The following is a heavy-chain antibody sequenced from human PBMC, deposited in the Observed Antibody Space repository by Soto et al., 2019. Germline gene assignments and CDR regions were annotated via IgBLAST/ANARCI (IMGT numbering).Heavy chain of an antibody. CDR1: GGSISSGGYS. D-gene: IGHD4-17*01. Sequence: SETLSLTCAVSGGSISSGGYSWSWIRQPPGKGLEWIGYIYHSGSTYYNPSLKSRVTISVDRSKNQFSLKLSSVTAADTAVYYCARAHYGDYGYGMDVWAQGTTVTV. CDR3: ARAHYGDYGYGMDV. CDR2: IYHSGST. J-gene: IGHJ6*02. V-gene: IGHV4-30-2*01.